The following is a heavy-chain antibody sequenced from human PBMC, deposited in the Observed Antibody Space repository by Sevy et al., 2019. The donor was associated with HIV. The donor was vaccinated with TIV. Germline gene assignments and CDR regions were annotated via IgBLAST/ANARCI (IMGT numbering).Heavy chain of an antibody. Sequence: GGSLRLSCAASGFTFSSYGMSWVRQAPGKGLEWVSAISGSGGSTYYADSVKGRFTISRDNSKNTLYLQMNSLRAEDTAVYYCAKGSKAAAGMSYFDYWGQGALVTVSS. CDR3: AKGSKAAAGMSYFDY. CDR2: ISGSGGST. V-gene: IGHV3-23*01. J-gene: IGHJ4*02. CDR1: GFTFSSYG. D-gene: IGHD6-13*01.